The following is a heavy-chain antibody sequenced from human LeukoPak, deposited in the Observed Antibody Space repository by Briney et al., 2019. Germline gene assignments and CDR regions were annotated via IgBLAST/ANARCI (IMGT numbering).Heavy chain of an antibody. J-gene: IGHJ5*02. CDR3: ARGKYNQDIVVVKGFDP. V-gene: IGHV7-4-1*02. D-gene: IGHD2-2*01. Sequence: ASVKVSCKASGYTFTNYAMNWVRQAPGQGLEWMGWINTNTGTPTYAQGFTGRFVFFLDTSVSTAYLQISSLKAEDTAVYYCARGKYNQDIVVVKGFDPWGQGTLVTVSS. CDR1: GYTFTNYA. CDR2: INTNTGTP.